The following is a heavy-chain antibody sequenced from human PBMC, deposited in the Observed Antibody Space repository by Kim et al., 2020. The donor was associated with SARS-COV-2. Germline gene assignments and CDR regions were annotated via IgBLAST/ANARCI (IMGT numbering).Heavy chain of an antibody. CDR1: GFTFSSYA. J-gene: IGHJ6*02. D-gene: IGHD6-13*01. Sequence: GGSLRLSCAASGFTFSSYAMHWVRQAPGKGLEWVAVISYDGSNKYYADSVKGRFTISRDNSKNTLYLQMNSLRAEDTAVYYCARDRSSSPYYCYGMDVWGQGTTVTVSS. CDR2: ISYDGSNK. V-gene: IGHV3-30*04. CDR3: ARDRSSSPYYCYGMDV.